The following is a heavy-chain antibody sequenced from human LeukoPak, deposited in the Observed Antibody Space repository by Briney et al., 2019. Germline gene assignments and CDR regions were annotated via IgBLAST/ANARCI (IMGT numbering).Heavy chain of an antibody. Sequence: GRSLRLSCAASGFTFDDYAMHWVRQAPGKGLEWVSGICWNSGSIGYADSVKGRFTISRDNAKNSLYLQMNSLRAEDTALYYCAKDMRRAAAGYYYYYGMDVWGQGTTVTVSS. CDR3: AKDMRRAAAGYYYYYGMDV. CDR1: GFTFDDYA. CDR2: ICWNSGSI. D-gene: IGHD6-13*01. J-gene: IGHJ6*02. V-gene: IGHV3-9*01.